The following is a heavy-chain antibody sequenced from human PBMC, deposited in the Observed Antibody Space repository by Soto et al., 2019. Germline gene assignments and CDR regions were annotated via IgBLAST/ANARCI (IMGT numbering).Heavy chain of an antibody. CDR2: MNPKSGDT. CDR3: ARGGYRVVGATVY. CDR1: GYTFTDYG. V-gene: IGHV1-8*01. J-gene: IGHJ4*02. D-gene: IGHD1-26*01. Sequence: QVQLVQSGAEVKMPGASVKVSCKASGYTFTDYGINWVRQATGQGLEWMGWMNPKSGDTVYAQKFQCRVSMTRATSISTAYMELNSLKSEDTAVYYCARGGYRVVGATVYWGQGTLVTVSS.